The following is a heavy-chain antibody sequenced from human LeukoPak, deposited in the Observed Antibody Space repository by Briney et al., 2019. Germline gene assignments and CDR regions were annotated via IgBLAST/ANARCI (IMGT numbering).Heavy chain of an antibody. CDR3: ARDPGRSGWDY. V-gene: IGHV3-7*01. CDR2: IRHDESEI. D-gene: IGHD6-19*01. CDR1: GFTVSSNY. Sequence: PGGSLRLSCAASGFTVSSNYMSWVRQPPGKGLEWVANIRHDESEIYYVDSVKGRFTISRDNAKDSLFLQMNSLRAEDTAVYYCARDPGRSGWDYWGQGALVTVSS. J-gene: IGHJ4*02.